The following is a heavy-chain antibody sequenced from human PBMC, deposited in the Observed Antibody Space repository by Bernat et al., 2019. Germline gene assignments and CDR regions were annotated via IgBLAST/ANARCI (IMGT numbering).Heavy chain of an antibody. CDR3: ARESDGMDV. CDR2: ISYDGSNK. V-gene: IGHV3-30-3*01. CDR1: GFTFSSYA. J-gene: IGHJ6*02. Sequence: QVQLVESGGGVVQPGRSLRLSCAASGFTFSSYAMHWVRQAPGKGLEWVAVISYDGSNKYCADSVKGRFTISRDNSKNTLYLQMNSLRAEDTAVYYCARESDGMDVWGQGTTVTVSS.